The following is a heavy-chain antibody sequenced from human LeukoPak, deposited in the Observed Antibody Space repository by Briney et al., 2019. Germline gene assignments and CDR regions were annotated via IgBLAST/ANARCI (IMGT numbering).Heavy chain of an antibody. CDR1: GGSISSRSYY. CDR3: AREAHYYGSGSYRGAVGC. J-gene: IGHJ4*02. CDR2: IYYSGST. Sequence: SEILSLTCTVSGGSISSRSYYWGWIRQPPGKGLEWIGSIYYSGSTYYNPSLKSRVTVSVDTSKNQFSLKLSSVTAADTAVYYCAREAHYYGSGSYRGAVGCWGQGTLVTVSS. D-gene: IGHD3-10*01. V-gene: IGHV4-39*02.